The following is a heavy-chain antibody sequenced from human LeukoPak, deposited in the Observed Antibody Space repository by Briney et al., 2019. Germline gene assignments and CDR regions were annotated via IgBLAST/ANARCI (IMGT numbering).Heavy chain of an antibody. CDR3: AKNSGIIAVADAFDY. CDR2: IYSDNT. CDR1: GFTVSSNS. J-gene: IGHJ4*02. V-gene: IGHV3-53*01. D-gene: IGHD6-19*01. Sequence: PGGSLRLSCTVSGFTVSSNSMSWVRQAPGKGLEWVSFIYSDNTHYSYSVKGRFTISRDSSKNTLYLQMNSLRAEDTAVYYCAKNSGIIAVADAFDYWGQGTLVTVSS.